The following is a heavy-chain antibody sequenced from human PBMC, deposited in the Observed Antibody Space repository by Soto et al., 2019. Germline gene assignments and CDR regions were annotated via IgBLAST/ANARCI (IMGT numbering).Heavy chain of an antibody. CDR3: ARDLLDNGDHLHYYGMDV. D-gene: IGHD4-17*01. CDR2: ISAYNGNT. CDR1: GYTFTSYG. J-gene: IGHJ6*02. V-gene: IGHV1-18*04. Sequence: ASVKVSCKASGYTFTSYGISWGRQAPGQGLEWMGWISAYNGNTNYAQKLQGRVTMTTDTSTSTAYMELRSLRSDDTAVYYCARDLLDNGDHLHYYGMDVWGQGTTVTVSS.